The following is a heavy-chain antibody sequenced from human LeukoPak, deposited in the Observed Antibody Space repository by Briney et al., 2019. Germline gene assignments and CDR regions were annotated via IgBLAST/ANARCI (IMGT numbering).Heavy chain of an antibody. D-gene: IGHD2-21*02. CDR3: ARTPTYCGGDCYYFDP. CDR2: IHHTGST. CDR1: GGSVSSGSYS. J-gene: IGHJ5*02. Sequence: SETLSLTCTVSGGSVSSGSYSWSWIRQPPGKGLEWIGYIHHTGSTYYNPSLKSRVTISVDRSKNQFSLKLSSVTAADTAIYFCARTPTYCGGDCYYFDPWGQGTLVTVSS. V-gene: IGHV4-30-2*01.